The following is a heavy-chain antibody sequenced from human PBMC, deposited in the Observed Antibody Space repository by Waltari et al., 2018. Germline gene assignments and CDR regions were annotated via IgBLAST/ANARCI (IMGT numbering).Heavy chain of an antibody. CDR1: EYTFSNHD. CDR2: IHPNSGNS. CDR3: ARGRSYFERFKFDP. Sequence: VQLVQSGAEVKPPGASVKVSCKASEYTFSNHDMSWVRQATGQGLGWMGWIHPNSGNSYSAQKFQGRLTLTRNTSISTFYMELSSLTSEDTAVYYCARGRSYFERFKFDPWGQGTLVTVSS. D-gene: IGHD1-26*01. V-gene: IGHV1-8*01. J-gene: IGHJ5*02.